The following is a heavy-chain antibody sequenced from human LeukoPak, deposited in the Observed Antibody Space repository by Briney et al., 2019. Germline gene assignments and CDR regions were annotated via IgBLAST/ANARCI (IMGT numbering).Heavy chain of an antibody. CDR2: INHSGST. J-gene: IGHJ4*02. D-gene: IGHD3-16*01. V-gene: IGHV4-34*01. CDR1: GGSFSGYY. CDR3: ARGSFGGSTRPNKYYFDY. Sequence: SETLSLTCAVYGGSFSGYYWSWIRQPPGKGLEWIGEINHSGSTNYNPSLKSRVTISVDTSKNQFSLKLSSVTAADTAVYYCARGSFGGSTRPNKYYFDYWGQGTLVTVSS.